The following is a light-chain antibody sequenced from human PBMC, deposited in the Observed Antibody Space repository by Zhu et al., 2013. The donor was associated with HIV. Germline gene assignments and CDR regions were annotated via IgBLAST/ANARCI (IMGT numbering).Light chain of an antibody. CDR3: QQYNDWPRT. CDR2: GAS. Sequence: EIVMTQSPATLSVSPGERATLSCRASQSVSSNLAWYQQKPGQAPRLLIYGASTRATGIPARFSGSGSGTEFTLTISSLQSEDFAAYYCQQYNDWPRTFGQGTKVEIK. J-gene: IGKJ1*01. V-gene: IGKV3-15*01. CDR1: QSVSSN.